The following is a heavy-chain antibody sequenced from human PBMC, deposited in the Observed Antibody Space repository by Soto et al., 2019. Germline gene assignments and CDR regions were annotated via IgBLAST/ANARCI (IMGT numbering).Heavy chain of an antibody. J-gene: IGHJ4*02. CDR3: ARENYDGWSGDYLDY. CDR2: IKSDGTVT. D-gene: IGHD3-3*01. CDR1: GITFSTYR. Sequence: GGSLRLSCVVSGITFSTYRMHWVRQAPGKGLVWASHIKSDGTVTHYTDSVRGRFIISRDNAKNTLFLQMNSLRAEDTAVYYWARENYDGWSGDYLDYWGQGTLVTGSS. V-gene: IGHV3-74*01.